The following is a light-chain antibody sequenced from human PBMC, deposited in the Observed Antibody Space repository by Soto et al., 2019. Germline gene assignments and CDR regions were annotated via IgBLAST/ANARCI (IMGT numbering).Light chain of an antibody. CDR3: QVWDSSSDVV. V-gene: IGLV3-21*04. CDR2: YXS. Sequence: SYELTQPPSMSVAPGKTARITSGGNNIGSKSVHWYQQKPGQAPVLVXNYXSDXPXGIPXRFXGXXSGNTAXLXISRXEAGDEADYYCQVWDSSSDVVFGGGTKLTVL. CDR1: NIGSKS. J-gene: IGLJ2*01.